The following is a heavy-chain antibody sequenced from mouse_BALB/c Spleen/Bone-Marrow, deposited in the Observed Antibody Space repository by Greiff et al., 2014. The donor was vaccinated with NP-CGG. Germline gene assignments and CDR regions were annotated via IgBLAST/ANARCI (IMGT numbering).Heavy chain of an antibody. V-gene: IGHV7-3*02. CDR2: IRNKPNGYTT. D-gene: IGHD5-1*01. Sequence: EVKLVESGGGLVQPGGSLRLSCTTSGFTFTDYFMTWVRQPPGKALEWLGFIRNKPNGYTTEYNPSVKGRFTISRDNSQGILYIQMNTLRAEDSAIYYCARDYSGYFDFWGQGTTLTVSS. CDR3: ARDYSGYFDF. J-gene: IGHJ2*01. CDR1: GFTFTDYF.